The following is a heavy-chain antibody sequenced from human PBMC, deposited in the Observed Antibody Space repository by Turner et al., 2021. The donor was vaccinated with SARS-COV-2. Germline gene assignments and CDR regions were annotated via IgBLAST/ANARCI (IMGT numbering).Heavy chain of an antibody. Sequence: EVQLVVSGGGLVQPGGSLRLSCAASGFTFSSYDMHWVRQATGKGLEWVSVIGTAGDTYYPGSVKGRFTISRENAKNSLYLQMNTLRAGDTAVYYCARANYDSSGYYCYFDYWGQGTLVTVSS. J-gene: IGHJ4*02. CDR3: ARANYDSSGYYCYFDY. D-gene: IGHD3-22*01. CDR2: IGTAGDT. V-gene: IGHV3-13*04. CDR1: GFTFSSYD.